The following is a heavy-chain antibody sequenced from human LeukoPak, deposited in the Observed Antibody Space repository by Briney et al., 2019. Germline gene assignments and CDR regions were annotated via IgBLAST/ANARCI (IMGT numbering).Heavy chain of an antibody. CDR3: ARVASGRDGYNRGDYYFDY. CDR1: GDSVSSNSAA. J-gene: IGHJ4*02. V-gene: IGHV6-1*01. CDR2: TYYRSKWYN. Sequence: SQTLSLTCAISGDSVSSNSAAWNWIRQSPSRGLEWLGRTYYRSKWYNDYAVSVKSRITINPDTSKNQFSLQLNSVTPEDTAVYYCARVASGRDGYNRGDYYFDYWGQGTLVTASS. D-gene: IGHD5-12*01.